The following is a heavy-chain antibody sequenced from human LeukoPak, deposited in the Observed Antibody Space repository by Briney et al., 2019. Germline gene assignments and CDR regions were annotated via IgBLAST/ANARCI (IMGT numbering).Heavy chain of an antibody. V-gene: IGHV3-23*01. J-gene: IGHJ4*02. CDR3: VGSGSYSTYNHAITLYYFDY. CDR2: ISGSGGST. Sequence: GGSLRLSCAASGFTFSTFAMSWVRQAPGKGLEWVSAISGSGGSTYYADSVKGRFTISRDNSKNTLYLQMNSLRAEDTAVYYCVGSGSYSTYNHAITLYYFDYWGQGTQVTVSS. CDR1: GFTFSTFA. D-gene: IGHD3-10*01.